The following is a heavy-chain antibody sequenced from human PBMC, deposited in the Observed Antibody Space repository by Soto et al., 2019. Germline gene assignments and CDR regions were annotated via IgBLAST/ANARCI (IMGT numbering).Heavy chain of an antibody. CDR3: ATDIALAGTAIHKFDY. Sequence: QVQLVESGGGVVQPGRSLRLSCAASGFTFSSYSMHWVRQAPGKGREWVAFISYDGSNKYYADSVKGRFTISRDNSKNRLYLQINSLRGEDTAVYYCATDIALAGTAIHKFDYWGQGTLVTVSS. D-gene: IGHD6-19*01. J-gene: IGHJ4*02. V-gene: IGHV3-30-3*01. CDR2: ISYDGSNK. CDR1: GFTFSSYS.